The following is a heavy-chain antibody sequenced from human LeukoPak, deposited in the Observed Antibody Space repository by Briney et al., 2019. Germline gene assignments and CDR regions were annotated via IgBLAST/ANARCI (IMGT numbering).Heavy chain of an antibody. CDR1: GFTVSTNY. V-gene: IGHV3-66*01. J-gene: IGHJ4*02. Sequence: GGSLRLSCAASGFTVSTNYMSWVRQAPGKGLEWVSVIYTDGGASYADPGKGRFSISRNNSKNTLYLQMNSLRAENTAVYYCVLALPVSGNNYFDDWGQETLLTVSS. CDR3: VLALPVSGNNYFDD. CDR2: IYTDGGA. D-gene: IGHD6-19*01.